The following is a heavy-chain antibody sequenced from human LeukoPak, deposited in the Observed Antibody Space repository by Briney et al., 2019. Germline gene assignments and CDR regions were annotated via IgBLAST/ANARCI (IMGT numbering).Heavy chain of an antibody. J-gene: IGHJ4*02. CDR2: ISSSSSYI. D-gene: IGHD2-15*01. Sequence: GGSLRLSCAGSGFTFSSYSMNWVRQAPGKGLEWVSAISSSSSYIHYADSVKGRFTISRDNAKNSLYLQMNSLRAEDTAVYYCARGSRAGSGGSCSDYWGQGTLVTVSS. CDR1: GFTFSSYS. V-gene: IGHV3-21*01. CDR3: ARGSRAGSGGSCSDY.